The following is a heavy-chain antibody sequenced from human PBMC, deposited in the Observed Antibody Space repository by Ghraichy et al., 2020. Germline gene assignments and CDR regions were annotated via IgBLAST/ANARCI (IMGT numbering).Heavy chain of an antibody. CDR3: ARDTSGRWYDF. CDR2: IRFDGSIT. CDR1: GFNFKTYG. J-gene: IGHJ4*02. D-gene: IGHD6-13*01. Sequence: SCGASGFNFKTYGMHWVRQAPGKGLEWVAFIRFDGSITYYPDSVKGRFTISRDNSKNTLFLQMTNLRSEDTAMYYCARDTSGRWYDFWGQGTLVTVSS. V-gene: IGHV3-30*02.